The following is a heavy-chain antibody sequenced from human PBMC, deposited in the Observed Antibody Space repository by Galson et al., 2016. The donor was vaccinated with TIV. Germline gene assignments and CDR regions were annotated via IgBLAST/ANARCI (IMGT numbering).Heavy chain of an antibody. D-gene: IGHD3-9*01. CDR1: GGTFISYT. Sequence: SVKVSCKASGGTFISYTLSWVRQAPGQGLEWMGRIIPVLGMTNYAQKLQGRVTITADRFTGTAYLELSSLKPGDTAVYYCARADSVDISSTEYWDQGSL. V-gene: IGHV1-69*02. CDR2: IIPVLGMT. CDR3: ARADSVDISSTEY. J-gene: IGHJ4*02.